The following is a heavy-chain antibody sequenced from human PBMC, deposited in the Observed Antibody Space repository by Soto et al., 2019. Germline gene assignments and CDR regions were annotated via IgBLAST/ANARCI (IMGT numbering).Heavy chain of an antibody. D-gene: IGHD4-4*01. J-gene: IGHJ6*03. V-gene: IGHV1-18*01. CDR2: ISAYNGNT. Sequence: ASVKVSCKASGYTFTSYGISWVRQAPGQGLEWMGWISAYNGNTNYAQKLQDRVTMTTDTSTSTVYMELSSLRSEDTAVYYCASTVTTAYYYYMDVWGKGTTVTVSS. CDR1: GYTFTSYG. CDR3: ASTVTTAYYYYMDV.